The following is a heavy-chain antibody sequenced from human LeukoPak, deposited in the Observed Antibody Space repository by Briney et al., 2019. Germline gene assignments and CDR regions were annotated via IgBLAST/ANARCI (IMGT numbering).Heavy chain of an antibody. CDR2: IIPLFGTA. J-gene: IGHJ4*02. CDR1: GGTFSRYA. CDR3: ARGWDYDSGGRPTAYVY. D-gene: IGHD3-22*01. Sequence: ASVKVSCKASGGTFSRYAISWVRQAPGQGLEWMGGIIPLFGTANYAQKFQGKVTLTADESTSTAYMELRSLRSEDTAVYYCARGWDYDSGGRPTAYVYWGQGTLVTVSS. V-gene: IGHV1-69*13.